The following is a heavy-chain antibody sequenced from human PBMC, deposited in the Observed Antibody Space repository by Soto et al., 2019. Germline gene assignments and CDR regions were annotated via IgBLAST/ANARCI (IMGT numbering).Heavy chain of an antibody. V-gene: IGHV1-8*01. Sequence: QEQLVQSGAEVKKPGASVKVSCKTSGYTFTDYDINWVRQATGQGLEWIGWMNPNSGETGYAQKFQGRVTMTRSASLSTGYLELSSLRSEDTAVYYCARVAVAARPRWYNWFDPWGQGTLVTVSS. CDR3: ARVAVAARPRWYNWFDP. CDR2: MNPNSGET. J-gene: IGHJ5*02. CDR1: GYTFTDYD. D-gene: IGHD2-15*01.